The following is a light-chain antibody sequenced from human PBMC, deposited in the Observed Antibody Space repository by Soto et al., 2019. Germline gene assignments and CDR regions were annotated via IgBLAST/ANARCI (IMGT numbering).Light chain of an antibody. V-gene: IGLV1-40*01. CDR3: QSYDNSVV. J-gene: IGLJ3*02. CDR1: SSNLGAKYD. Sequence: QSVLTQPPSVSGAPGQRVTISFTGSSSNLGAKYDVQWYQQIPVTAPKLLIYRNTNRPSGVPDRFSASKSGTSASLTIIGLQAEDEADYYCQSYDNSVVFGGGTKLTVL. CDR2: RNT.